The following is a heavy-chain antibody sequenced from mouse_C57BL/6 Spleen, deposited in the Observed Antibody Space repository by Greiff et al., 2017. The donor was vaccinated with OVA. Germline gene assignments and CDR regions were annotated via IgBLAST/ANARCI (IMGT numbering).Heavy chain of an antibody. D-gene: IGHD2-4*01. V-gene: IGHV1-50*01. CDR1: GYTFTSYW. Sequence: VQLQQSGAELVKPGASVKLSCKASGYTFTSYWMQWVKQRPGQGLEWIGEIDPSDSYTNYNQKFKGKATLTVDTSSSTAYMQLSSLTSEDSAVYYCARKGDYDYPFAYWGQGTLVTVSA. CDR2: IDPSDSYT. CDR3: ARKGDYDYPFAY. J-gene: IGHJ3*01.